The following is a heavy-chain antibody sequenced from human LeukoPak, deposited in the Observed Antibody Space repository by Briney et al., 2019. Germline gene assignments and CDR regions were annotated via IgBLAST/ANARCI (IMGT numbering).Heavy chain of an antibody. CDR3: ASLGMAGILGLPG. Sequence: PSETLSLTCTVSGGSISSSSYYWGWIRQPPGKGLEWIGSIYYSGSTYYNPSLKSRVTISVDTSKNQFSLKLSSVTVADTAVYYCASLGMAGILGLPGWGQGTLVTVSS. V-gene: IGHV4-39*01. D-gene: IGHD6-19*01. CDR2: IYYSGST. J-gene: IGHJ4*02. CDR1: GGSISSSSYY.